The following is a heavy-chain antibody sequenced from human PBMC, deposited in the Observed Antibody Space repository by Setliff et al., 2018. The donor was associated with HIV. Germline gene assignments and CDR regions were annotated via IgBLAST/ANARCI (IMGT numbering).Heavy chain of an antibody. Sequence: SVKVSCKASGCTFTRYAINWVRQAPGQGLEWMGGITPLFGVGKYAQKFQGRVTITADESTSTAYMELSGLRSEDTAVYYCATAGEMATIGYSYYYMDVWGKGTTVTVSS. CDR1: GCTFTRYA. D-gene: IGHD3-10*01. CDR3: ATAGEMATIGYSYYYMDV. V-gene: IGHV1-69*13. CDR2: ITPLFGVG. J-gene: IGHJ6*03.